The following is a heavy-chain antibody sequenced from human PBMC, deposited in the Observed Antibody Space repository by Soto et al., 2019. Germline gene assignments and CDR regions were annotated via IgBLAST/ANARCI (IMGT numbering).Heavy chain of an antibody. Sequence: GGSLRLSCAASGFTFSSYGMHWVRQAPGKGLEWVAVISYDGSNKYYADSVKGRFTISRDNSKNTLYLQMNSLRAEDTAVYYCAKEPSDSSSWYYFDYWGQGTLVTVSS. CDR3: AKEPSDSSSWYYFDY. J-gene: IGHJ4*02. CDR1: GFTFSSYG. CDR2: ISYDGSNK. V-gene: IGHV3-30*18. D-gene: IGHD6-13*01.